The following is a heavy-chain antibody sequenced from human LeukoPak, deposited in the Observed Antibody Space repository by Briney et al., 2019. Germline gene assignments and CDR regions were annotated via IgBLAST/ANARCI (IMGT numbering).Heavy chain of an antibody. Sequence: SETLSLTCTVSGGSMSSYYWSRIRQPPGKGLEYIGYIYYTGSTYYNPSLKSRVTISVDTSKNQFSLRLSSVTAADTAVYYCTRDATAGNFDYWGQGTLVTVSS. V-gene: IGHV4-59*01. CDR3: TRDATAGNFDY. J-gene: IGHJ4*02. CDR2: IYYTGST. CDR1: GGSMSSYY. D-gene: IGHD6-13*01.